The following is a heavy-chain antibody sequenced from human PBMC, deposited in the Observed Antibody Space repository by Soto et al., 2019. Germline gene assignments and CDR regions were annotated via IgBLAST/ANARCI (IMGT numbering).Heavy chain of an antibody. CDR2: IYWDDDK. CDR1: GFSLSTSGVG. D-gene: IGHD6-19*01. CDR3: AHRRNGPPSSGWYDY. J-gene: IGHJ4*02. V-gene: IGHV2-5*02. Sequence: QITLKESGPTLVKPTQTLTLTCTFSGFSLSTSGVGVGWIRQPPGKALEWLALIYWDDDKRYSPSLKTRLTITKDTSKDQVVLTMTNMDPVDTATYYCAHRRNGPPSSGWYDYWGQGTLVTVSS.